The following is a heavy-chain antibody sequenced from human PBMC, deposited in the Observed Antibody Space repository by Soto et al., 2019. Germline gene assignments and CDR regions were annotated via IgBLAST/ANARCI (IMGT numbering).Heavy chain of an antibody. D-gene: IGHD3-16*01. CDR3: ARGYGGPIGWFDP. J-gene: IGHJ5*02. CDR2: INAGNGNT. V-gene: IGHV1-3*01. Sequence: QVQLVQSGAEVKKPGASVKVSCKASGYTFTSYAMHWVRQAPGQRLEWMGWINAGNGNTKYSQKFQGRVTITRDTAASTAYMELSSLRSEDTAVYYCARGYGGPIGWFDPWGQGALVTVSS. CDR1: GYTFTSYA.